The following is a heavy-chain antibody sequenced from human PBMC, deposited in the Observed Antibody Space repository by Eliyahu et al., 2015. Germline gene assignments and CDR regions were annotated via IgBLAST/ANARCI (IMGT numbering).Heavy chain of an antibody. D-gene: IGHD6-6*01. J-gene: IGHJ6*04. Sequence: VQLVESGGGLVQPGGSLRLSCAASGFIFSDYDMHWVRQRPGKGLEWVAVVGYTGETYFSASVKGRFNISRENSKNSLYLQMNSLRDGDTAVYFCVKDGRWAAPYGLDVWGKGTTVTVSS. CDR1: GFIFSDYD. CDR2: VGYTGET. CDR3: VKDGRWAAPYGLDV. V-gene: IGHV3-13*01.